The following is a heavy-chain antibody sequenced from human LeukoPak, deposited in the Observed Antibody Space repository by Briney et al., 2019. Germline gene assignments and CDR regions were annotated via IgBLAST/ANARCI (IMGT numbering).Heavy chain of an antibody. CDR1: GYTFTSYD. J-gene: IGHJ4*02. CDR2: MNPNSGNT. V-gene: IGHV1-8*01. CDR3: ASEGVVVAATGFDY. Sequence: ASVKVSCKASGYTFTSYDINWVRQATGQGLEWMGWMNPNSGNTGYAQKFQGRVTMTRNTSISTAYMELSSLRSEDAAVYYCASEGVVVAATGFDYWGQGTPVTVSS. D-gene: IGHD2-15*01.